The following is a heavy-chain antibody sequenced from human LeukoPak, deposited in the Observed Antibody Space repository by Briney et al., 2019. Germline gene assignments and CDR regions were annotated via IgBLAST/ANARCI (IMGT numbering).Heavy chain of an antibody. J-gene: IGHJ3*02. V-gene: IGHV4-59*01. Sequence: SETLSLTCTVSGGSINNYYWSWIRQPPGKGLECVGHISYSGSTNYNPSLKSRVTISVDTSKNQFSLRLSSVTAADTAVYYCARDSYTGIHFEDTFDIWGQGTMVTVSS. CDR1: GGSINNYY. CDR3: ARDSYTGIHFEDTFDI. D-gene: IGHD1-26*01. CDR2: ISYSGST.